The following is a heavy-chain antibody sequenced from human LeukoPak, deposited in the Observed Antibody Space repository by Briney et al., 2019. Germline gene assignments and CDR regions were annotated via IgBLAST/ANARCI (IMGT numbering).Heavy chain of an antibody. Sequence: GGSLRLSCAASGFTFSNYWMHWVRQAPGKGLEWVSAISGSGGSTYYADSVKGRFTISRDNSKNTLYLQMNSLRAEDTAVYYCAGRGSGSYFDYWGQGTLVTVSS. D-gene: IGHD3-10*01. CDR2: ISGSGGST. J-gene: IGHJ4*02. V-gene: IGHV3-23*01. CDR1: GFTFSNYW. CDR3: AGRGSGSYFDY.